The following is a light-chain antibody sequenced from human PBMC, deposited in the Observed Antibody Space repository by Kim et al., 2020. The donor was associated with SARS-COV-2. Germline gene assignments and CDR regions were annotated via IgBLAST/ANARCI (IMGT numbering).Light chain of an antibody. V-gene: IGKV3-20*01. CDR3: QQYGSSSYT. Sequence: LSPGERATLSCSASHSVSSSYLAWYQQKPGQAPRLLIYGASSRATGIPDRFSGSGSGTDFTLTISRLEPEDFAVYYCQQYGSSSYTFGQGTKLEI. CDR1: HSVSSSY. J-gene: IGKJ2*01. CDR2: GAS.